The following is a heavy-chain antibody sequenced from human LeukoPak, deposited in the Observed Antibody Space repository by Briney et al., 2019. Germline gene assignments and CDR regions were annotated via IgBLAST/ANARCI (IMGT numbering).Heavy chain of an antibody. CDR1: GFTFSSYW. D-gene: IGHD3-10*01. CDR3: AKDPSPQLLLWFGEFYFDY. CDR2: IKQDGSEK. V-gene: IGHV3-7*03. Sequence: PGGSLRLSCAASGFTFSSYWMSWVRQAPGKGLEWVANIKQDGSEKYYVDSVKGRFTISRDNAKNSLYLQMNSLRAEDTAVYYCAKDPSPQLLLWFGEFYFDYWGQGTLVTVSS. J-gene: IGHJ4*02.